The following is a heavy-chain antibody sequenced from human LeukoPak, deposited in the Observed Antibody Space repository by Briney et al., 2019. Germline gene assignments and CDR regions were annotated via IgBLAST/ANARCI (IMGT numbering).Heavy chain of an antibody. J-gene: IGHJ4*02. CDR1: GDSISSYY. V-gene: IGHV4-59*01. D-gene: IGHD1-26*01. Sequence: PSETPSLTCTVSGDSISSYYWSWIRQPPGKGLEWIGYISYSGSTNYNPSLKSRVTISVDTSKNQFSLKLSSVTAADTAVYYCARESYSGNYYGVFDYWGQGTLVTVSS. CDR2: ISYSGST. CDR3: ARESYSGNYYGVFDY.